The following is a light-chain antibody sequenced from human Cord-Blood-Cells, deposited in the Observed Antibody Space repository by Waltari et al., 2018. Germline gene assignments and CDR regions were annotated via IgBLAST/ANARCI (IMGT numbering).Light chain of an antibody. CDR3: KQSYSTPQVT. CDR1: QGISSY. V-gene: IGKV1-39*01. J-gene: IGKJ4*01. CDR2: AAS. Sequence: DIQMTQSPSSLSASVGDRVTITCRASQGISSYLNWYQQKPGKAPKLLIYAASSLQSGVPSRFSGSGAGTDFARTISSLQPEDFATYYGKQSYSTPQVTFGGGTKVEIK.